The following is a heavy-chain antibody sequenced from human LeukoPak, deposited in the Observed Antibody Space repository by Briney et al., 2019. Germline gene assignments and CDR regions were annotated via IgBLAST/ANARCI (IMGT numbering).Heavy chain of an antibody. CDR3: ARVGKLGIGAFDI. J-gene: IGHJ3*02. D-gene: IGHD7-27*01. CDR2: IYYSWCT. Sequence: SETLSLTCAVYGGSFSGYYWSWIRQPPGKGLEWIGYIYYSWCTNYNPSLKSRVTISVDTSKNQFSLKLSSVTAANTAVYYCARVGKLGIGAFDIWGQGTMVTVSS. CDR1: GGSFSGYY. V-gene: IGHV4-59*01.